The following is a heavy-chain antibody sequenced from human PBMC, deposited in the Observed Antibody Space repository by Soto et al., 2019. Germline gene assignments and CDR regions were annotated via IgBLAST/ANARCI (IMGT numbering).Heavy chain of an antibody. CDR1: GFTFSAYS. CDR3: GTDYYVASYIDV. J-gene: IGHJ6*03. Sequence: EVQLVESGGGLVKPGGSLRLSCAASGFTFSAYSMNWVRQAPGKGLEWVSSIAIAGDYIYYSDSVRGRFTISRDNAKSSVYLQMNSLRAEDTAVYYCGTDYYVASYIDVWGEGTTVTVSS. CDR2: IAIAGDYI. D-gene: IGHD3-16*01. V-gene: IGHV3-21*01.